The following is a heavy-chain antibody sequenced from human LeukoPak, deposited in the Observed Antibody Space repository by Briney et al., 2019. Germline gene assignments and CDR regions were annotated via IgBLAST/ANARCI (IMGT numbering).Heavy chain of an antibody. V-gene: IGHV1-8*03. CDR2: MNPNSGNT. CDR3: ARDNIDCSSTSCHPGFDY. CDR1: GYTFTGYY. J-gene: IGHJ4*02. D-gene: IGHD2-2*01. Sequence: GASVKVSCKASGYTFTGYYMHWVRQAPGQGLEWMGWMNPNSGNTGYAQKFQGRVTITRNTSISTAYMELSSLRSEDTAVYYCARDNIDCSSTSCHPGFDYWGQGTLVTVSS.